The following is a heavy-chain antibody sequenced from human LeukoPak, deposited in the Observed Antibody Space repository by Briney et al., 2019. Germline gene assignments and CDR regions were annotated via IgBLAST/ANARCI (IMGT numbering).Heavy chain of an antibody. CDR1: GFTFSNYA. D-gene: IGHD3-16*01. V-gene: IGHV3-23*01. J-gene: IGHJ1*01. CDR3: AKDDAWGRYKD. CDR2: ISPSGGIT. Sequence: GGSLRLSCAASGFTFSNYAMNWVRQAPGKGLEWVSGISPSGGITYYTDSVKGRFTISRDNSKNTVSLQMNSLRGEDTAVYYCAKDDAWGRYKDWGQGTLVTVSS.